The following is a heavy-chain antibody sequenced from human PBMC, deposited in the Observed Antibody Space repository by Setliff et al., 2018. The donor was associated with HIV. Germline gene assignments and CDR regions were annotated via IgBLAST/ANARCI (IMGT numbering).Heavy chain of an antibody. V-gene: IGHV3-7*01. CDR2: IHPDSTAA. J-gene: IGHJ3*02. CDR1: GFIFSGYW. D-gene: IGHD3-22*01. CDR3: ARDLSSGYYYTASAFDI. Sequence: GGSLRLSCAASGFIFSGYWMTWIRQAPGKGLEWLAQIHPDSTAANYVDSVKGRFTISRDNAKNSLYLQMNSLRVEDTAVYYCARDLSSGYYYTASAFDIWGQGTMVTVSS.